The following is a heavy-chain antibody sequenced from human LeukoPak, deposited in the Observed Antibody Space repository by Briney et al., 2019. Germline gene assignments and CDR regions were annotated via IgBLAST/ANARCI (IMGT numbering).Heavy chain of an antibody. D-gene: IGHD3-10*01. J-gene: IGHJ4*02. CDR3: ARDDTGVIRGIRFHY. CDR2: IYHSGST. Sequence: SETLSLTCAVSVASISSGYWWSWVRQAPGKGLEWIGEIYHSGSTNNNPSLKSRVTISVDKSKSQFSLNLNSATAADTAVYYCARDDTGVIRGIRFHYWGQGTLVTVSS. CDR1: VASISSGYW. V-gene: IGHV4-4*02.